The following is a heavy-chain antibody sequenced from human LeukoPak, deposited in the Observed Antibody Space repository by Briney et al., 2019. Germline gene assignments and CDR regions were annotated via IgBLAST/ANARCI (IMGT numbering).Heavy chain of an antibody. CDR2: INPNSGGT. J-gene: IGHJ5*02. CDR3: ARLSSHYGDYKVDP. CDR1: GYTFTGYY. Sequence: ASVKVSCKASGYTFTGYYMHWVRQVPGQGLEWMGWINPNSGGTNYAQKFQGRVTMTRDTSISTAYMELSSLRSEDTAVYYCARLSSHYGDYKVDPWGQGTLVTVSS. D-gene: IGHD4-17*01. V-gene: IGHV1-2*02.